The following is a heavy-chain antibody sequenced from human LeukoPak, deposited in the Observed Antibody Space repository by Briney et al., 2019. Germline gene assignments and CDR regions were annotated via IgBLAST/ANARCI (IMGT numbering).Heavy chain of an antibody. CDR1: GYTFTGYY. V-gene: IGHV1-2*02. J-gene: IGHJ6*02. D-gene: IGHD3-3*01. Sequence: GASVKVSCKASGYTFTGYYMHWVRQAPGQGLEWMGWINPNSGGTNYAQKFQGRVTMTRDTSISTAYIELSRLRSDDTAVYYCARDRADFGVGYGMDVWGQGTTVTVSS. CDR2: INPNSGGT. CDR3: ARDRADFGVGYGMDV.